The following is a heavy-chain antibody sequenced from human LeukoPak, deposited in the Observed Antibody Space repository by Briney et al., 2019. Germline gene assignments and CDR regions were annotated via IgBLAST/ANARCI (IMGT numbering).Heavy chain of an antibody. CDR2: ISSSGSTI. CDR3: ARDPGCSGGSCYSSFDY. CDR1: GFTFSSYE. D-gene: IGHD2-15*01. Sequence: PGGSLRLSCAASGFTFSSYEMDWVRQAPGKGLEWVSYISSSGSTIYYADSVKGRFTISRDSAKNSLYLQMNSLRAEDTAVYYCARDPGCSGGSCYSSFDYWGQGTLVTVSS. V-gene: IGHV3-48*03. J-gene: IGHJ4*02.